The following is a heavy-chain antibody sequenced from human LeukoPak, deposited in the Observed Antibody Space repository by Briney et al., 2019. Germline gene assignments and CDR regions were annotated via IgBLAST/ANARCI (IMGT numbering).Heavy chain of an antibody. CDR1: GYTFTGYY. CDR2: INPNSGGT. CDR3: ARDYDAYCGGDCYSGTFDY. D-gene: IGHD2-21*02. Sequence: ASVKVSCKASGYTFTGYYTHWVRQAPGQGLEWMGWINPNSGGTNYAQKFQGRVTMTRDTSISTAYMELSRLRSDDTAVYYCARDYDAYCGGDCYSGTFDYWGQGTLVTVSS. J-gene: IGHJ4*02. V-gene: IGHV1-2*02.